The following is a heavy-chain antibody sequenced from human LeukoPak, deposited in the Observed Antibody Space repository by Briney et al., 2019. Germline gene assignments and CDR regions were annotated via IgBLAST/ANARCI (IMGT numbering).Heavy chain of an antibody. CDR1: GYSISSGYY. Sequence: SETLSLTCTVSGYSISSGYYWGWIRQPPGKGLEWIGSIYHSGSTYYNPSLKSRVTISVDTSKNQFSLKLSSVTAADTAVYYCARRPSSVPTFDYWGQGTLVTVSS. CDR2: IYHSGST. CDR3: ARRPSSVPTFDY. J-gene: IGHJ4*02. D-gene: IGHD6-6*01. V-gene: IGHV4-38-2*02.